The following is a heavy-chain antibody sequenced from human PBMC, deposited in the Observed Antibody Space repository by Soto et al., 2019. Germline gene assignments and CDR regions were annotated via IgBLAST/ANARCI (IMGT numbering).Heavy chain of an antibody. J-gene: IGHJ4*02. D-gene: IGHD3-10*01. Sequence: PSETLSLTCSDSGGSMSEYFGSWIRQSPGKGLEWIGYIYYLGSTDYNPSLKSRVTISVDTSKRQFSLRLTSVTAADTAVYYCARDGYDGSGSPYPAYWGPGTQVTVSS. CDR2: IYYLGST. V-gene: IGHV4-59*01. CDR3: ARDGYDGSGSPYPAY. CDR1: GGSMSEYF.